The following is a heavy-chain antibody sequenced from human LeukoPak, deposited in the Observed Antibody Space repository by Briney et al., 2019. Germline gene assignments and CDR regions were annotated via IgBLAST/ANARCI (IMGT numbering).Heavy chain of an antibody. Sequence: ASVKVSCKASGYTFTNYGISWVRQAPGQGLEWMGWISAYNGNTNYAQKFQGRVTMTTGTSTSTAYMELRSLRSDDTAVYYCARVGRWLQYLDYWGQGTLVTVSS. CDR2: ISAYNGNT. V-gene: IGHV1-18*01. CDR1: GYTFTNYG. D-gene: IGHD5-24*01. CDR3: ARVGRWLQYLDY. J-gene: IGHJ4*02.